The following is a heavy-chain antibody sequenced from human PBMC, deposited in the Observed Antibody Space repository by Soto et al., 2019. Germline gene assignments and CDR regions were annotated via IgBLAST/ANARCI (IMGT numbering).Heavy chain of an antibody. CDR2: IIPIFGTA. CDR3: ARGIDYYDSSGYTGHAFDI. V-gene: IGHV1-69*06. J-gene: IGHJ3*02. CDR1: GGTFSSYA. D-gene: IGHD3-22*01. Sequence: QVQLVQSGAEVKKPGSSVKVSCKASGGTFSSYAISWVRQAPGQGLEWMGGIIPIFGTANYAQKFQGRVTMTRDTSISTAYMELSRLRSDDTAVYYCARGIDYYDSSGYTGHAFDIWGQGTMVTVSS.